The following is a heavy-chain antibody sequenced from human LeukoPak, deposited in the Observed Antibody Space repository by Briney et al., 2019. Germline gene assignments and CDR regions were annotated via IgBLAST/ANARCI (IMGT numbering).Heavy chain of an antibody. Sequence: SQTLALTCTVSGGFISSGGYYWSWIRQHPGKGLEWIGYIYYSGSTYYNPSLKSRVTISVDTSKNQFSLKLSSVTAADTAVYYCARDRVDGGKGGFDYWGQGTLVTVSS. J-gene: IGHJ4*02. CDR1: GGFISSGGYY. V-gene: IGHV4-31*03. CDR2: IYYSGST. CDR3: ARDRVDGGKGGFDY. D-gene: IGHD4-23*01.